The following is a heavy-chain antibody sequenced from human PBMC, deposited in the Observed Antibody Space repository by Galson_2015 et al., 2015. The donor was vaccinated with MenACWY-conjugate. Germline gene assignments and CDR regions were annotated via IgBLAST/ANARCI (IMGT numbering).Heavy chain of an antibody. CDR2: TYYRSKWYN. D-gene: IGHD2-15*01. CDR3: ARVRGGSHNWVDP. V-gene: IGHV6-1*01. CDR1: GDSVSSNSAA. Sequence: CAISGDSVSSNSAAWNWIRQPPSRGLEWLGRTYYRSKWYNDYAVSMKSRITINPDTSKNQFSLHLNSVTPEDTAVYYCARVRGGSHNWVDPWGQGTLVTVSS. J-gene: IGHJ5*02.